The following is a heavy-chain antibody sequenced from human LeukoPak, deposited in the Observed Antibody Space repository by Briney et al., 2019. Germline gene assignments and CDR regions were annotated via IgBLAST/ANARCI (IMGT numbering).Heavy chain of an antibody. D-gene: IGHD2-21*01. Sequence: GGSLRLSCTASGFRFGGYSIHWVRQAPGKGLEWLSYISVSGTKHADSVMGRVTVSRDDAKNSLYLQMNGLRAEDTAVYYCARIRGLTLPISYMDVWGKGTTVTVSS. CDR3: ARIRGLTLPISYMDV. J-gene: IGHJ6*03. CDR2: ISVSGT. CDR1: GFRFGGYS. V-gene: IGHV3-48*04.